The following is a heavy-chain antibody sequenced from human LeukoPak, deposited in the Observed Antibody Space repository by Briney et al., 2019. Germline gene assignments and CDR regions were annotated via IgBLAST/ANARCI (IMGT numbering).Heavy chain of an antibody. CDR1: GYTFTSYG. Sequence: GASVKVSCKASGYTFTSYGISWVRQAPGQGLEWLGWISVYNGHTNYAQKLRGRVTMTTDTSTTTAYMELRTLRSDDTAVYYCARGGRWELPRPYAFDVWGQGTVVTVSS. J-gene: IGHJ3*01. D-gene: IGHD1-26*01. CDR2: ISVYNGHT. V-gene: IGHV1-18*01. CDR3: ARGGRWELPRPYAFDV.